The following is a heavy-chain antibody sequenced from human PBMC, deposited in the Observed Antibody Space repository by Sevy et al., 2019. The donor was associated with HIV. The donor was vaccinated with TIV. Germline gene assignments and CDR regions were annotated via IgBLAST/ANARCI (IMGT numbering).Heavy chain of an antibody. V-gene: IGHV3-30-3*01. J-gene: IGHJ3*01. CDR2: ISYDGSNK. Sequence: GGSLRLSCAASGFTFSSYAMHWVRQAPGKGLEWVAVISYDGSNKYYADSVKGRFTISRDNSRNTLYLQMDSLRAEDTAVYYCARDQVVGVTPGGAFDFWGQGTMVTVSS. CDR1: GFTFSSYA. CDR3: ARDQVVGVTPGGAFDF. D-gene: IGHD1-26*01.